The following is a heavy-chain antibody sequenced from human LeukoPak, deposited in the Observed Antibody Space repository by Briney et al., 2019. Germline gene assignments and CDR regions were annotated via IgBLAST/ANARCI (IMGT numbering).Heavy chain of an antibody. J-gene: IGHJ6*03. Sequence: SVNVSCKASGGTFSSYAISWVRQAPGQGLEWMGGIIPIFGTANYAQKFQGRVTITTDESTSTAYMELSSLRSEDTAVYYCASGGIAARPDYYYHYMDVWGKGTTVTVSS. D-gene: IGHD6-6*01. V-gene: IGHV1-69*05. CDR1: GGTFSSYA. CDR2: IIPIFGTA. CDR3: ASGGIAARPDYYYHYMDV.